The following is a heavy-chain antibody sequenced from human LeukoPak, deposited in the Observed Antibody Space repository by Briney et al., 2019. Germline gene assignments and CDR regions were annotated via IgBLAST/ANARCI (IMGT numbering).Heavy chain of an antibody. D-gene: IGHD6-13*01. CDR3: ARDKGHAAAGLYYFDY. CDR1: GGTFSSYA. CDR2: IIPILGIV. V-gene: IGHV1-69*04. J-gene: IGHJ4*02. Sequence: ASVKVSCTASGGTFSSYAISWVRQAPGQGLEWMGRIIPILGIVNYAQKFQGRVTITADKSTSTAYMELSSLRSEDTAVYYCARDKGHAAAGLYYFDYWGQGTLVTVSS.